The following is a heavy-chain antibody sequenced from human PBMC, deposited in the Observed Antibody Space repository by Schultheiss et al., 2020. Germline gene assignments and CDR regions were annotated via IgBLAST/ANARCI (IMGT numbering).Heavy chain of an antibody. V-gene: IGHV3-11*04. CDR1: GFTFSDYY. D-gene: IGHD3-16*01. Sequence: GGSLRLSCAASGFTFSDYYMSWIRQAPGKGLEWVSYISSSSSTIYYADSVKGRFTISRDNAKNSLYLQLNSLRAEDTAVYYCARAKNDFNANFGDFWGQGTLVTVSS. CDR2: ISSSSSTI. J-gene: IGHJ4*02. CDR3: ARAKNDFNANFGDF.